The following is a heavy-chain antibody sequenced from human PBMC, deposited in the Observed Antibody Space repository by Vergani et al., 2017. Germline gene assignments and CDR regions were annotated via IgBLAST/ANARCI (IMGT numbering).Heavy chain of an antibody. J-gene: IGHJ1*01. CDR2: ISASGAPT. V-gene: IGHV3-23*01. Sequence: EVQLLESGGDLVQPGGSLRLSCTASGFIFSTYAMSWVRQAPGKGLEWVSGISASGAPTYYADSVKGRVTISRDNSKNTLYLQMNSLRAEDTAVYYCARDLNVGYCXGGSCYVASEYFQHWGQGTLVTVSS. D-gene: IGHD2-15*01. CDR1: GFIFSTYA. CDR3: ARDLNVGYCXGGSCYVASEYFQH.